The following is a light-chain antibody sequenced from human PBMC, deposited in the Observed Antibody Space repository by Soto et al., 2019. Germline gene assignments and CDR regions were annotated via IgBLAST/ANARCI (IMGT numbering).Light chain of an antibody. J-gene: IGKJ1*01. V-gene: IGKV3-20*01. Sequence: DIVLTQSPGTLSLSPGERATLSCRASQRVTTRYLAWYQQKPCQAPRLLTYGASSRATGIPDRFSGSGSGTEFTLTITRLEPEDFAVYYCQQYDSLPRTFGQGTKVEIK. CDR3: QQYDSLPRT. CDR2: GAS. CDR1: QRVTTRY.